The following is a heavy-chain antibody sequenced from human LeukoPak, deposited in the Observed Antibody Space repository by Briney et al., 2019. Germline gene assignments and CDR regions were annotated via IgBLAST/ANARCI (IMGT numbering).Heavy chain of an antibody. V-gene: IGHV3-23*01. D-gene: IGHD6-19*01. Sequence: GGSLRLSCAASGFTFSSSSMSWVRQAPGEGLEWVSVISGSGGSTDYADSVKGRFTISGDNSKNTLYLQINSLRAEDTAVYYCAKGSGWYVWGQGTLVTVSS. CDR2: ISGSGGST. CDR3: AKGSGWYV. CDR1: GFTFSSSS. J-gene: IGHJ4*02.